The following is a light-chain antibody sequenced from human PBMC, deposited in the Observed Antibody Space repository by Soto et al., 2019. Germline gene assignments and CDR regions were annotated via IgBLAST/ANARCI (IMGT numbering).Light chain of an antibody. CDR2: GAS. CDR1: QSVSTY. Sequence: EIVSTQSPGTLSLSPGERATLSFRASQSVSTYLAWYQQRPGQAPRLLIYGASSRATGIPDRFSGSGSGTDFTLTISRLEPEDFAVYYCQQYGSSPITFGQGTRLEI. V-gene: IGKV3-20*01. J-gene: IGKJ5*01. CDR3: QQYGSSPIT.